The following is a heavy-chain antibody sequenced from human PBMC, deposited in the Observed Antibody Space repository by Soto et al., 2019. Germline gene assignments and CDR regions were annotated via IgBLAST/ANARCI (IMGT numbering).Heavy chain of an antibody. V-gene: IGHV3-30-3*01. D-gene: IGHD3-10*01. CDR3: ARDPMGRYYGSGSYYFDY. CDR1: GFTFSSYA. J-gene: IGHJ4*02. CDR2: ISYDGSNK. Sequence: QVQLVESGGGVVQPGRSLRLSCAASGFTFSSYAMHWVRQAPGKGLEWVAVISYDGSNKYYADSVKGRFTISRDNSKNTLCLQMTSLRAEDTAVYYCARDPMGRYYGSGSYYFDYWGQGTLVTVSS.